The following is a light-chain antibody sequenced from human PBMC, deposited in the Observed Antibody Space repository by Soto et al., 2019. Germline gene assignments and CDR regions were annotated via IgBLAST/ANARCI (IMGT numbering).Light chain of an antibody. CDR3: CSYVDSSTSYV. CDR1: RSDVGSYNL. Sequence: QSVLTQPASVSGSPGQSITISCTGTRSDVGSYNLVSWFQQHPGKAPKLLIYEVNRRPSGISNRFSGSKSGSTASLTVSGLQAEVEADYYCCSYVDSSTSYVFGSGTKVTVL. CDR2: EVN. V-gene: IGLV2-23*02. J-gene: IGLJ1*01.